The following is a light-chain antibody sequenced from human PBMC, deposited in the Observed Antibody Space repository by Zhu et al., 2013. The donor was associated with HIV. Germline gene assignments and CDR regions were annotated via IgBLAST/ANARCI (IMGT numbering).Light chain of an antibody. CDR2: GAS. J-gene: IGKJ4*01. CDR1: QDISGF. Sequence: AIRMTQSPSSLSASTGDRVTITCRASQDISGFLAWYQQKSGKAPRLLIYGASTVQSGVPSRFSGSGSGTDFTLTISCLQSEDFAIYYCQQYNNWPPLTFGGGTKVEIK. CDR3: QQYNNWPPLT. V-gene: IGKV1-8*01.